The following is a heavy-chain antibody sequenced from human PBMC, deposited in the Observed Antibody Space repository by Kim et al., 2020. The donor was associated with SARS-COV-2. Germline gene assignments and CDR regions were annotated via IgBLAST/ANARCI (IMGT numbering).Heavy chain of an antibody. J-gene: IGHJ4*02. D-gene: IGHD2-2*01. V-gene: IGHV3-15*01. CDR2: IKSKTDGETT. Sequence: GGSLRLSCEASGLAFSNVWMSWVRQAPGKGLEWVGRIKSKTDGETTDYTAPVKGRFTISRDDSRDTLYLEMDGLKTEDTAVYYLTTSGVGYCSSETYCYAIDYWGQGTLVTVSA. CDR3: TTSGVGYCSSETYCYAIDY. CDR1: GLAFSNVW.